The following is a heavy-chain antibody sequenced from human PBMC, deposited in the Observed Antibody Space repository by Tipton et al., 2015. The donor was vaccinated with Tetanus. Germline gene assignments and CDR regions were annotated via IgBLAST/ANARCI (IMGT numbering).Heavy chain of an antibody. CDR2: ISGYSGDT. J-gene: IGHJ6*02. CDR1: GYPFSNFG. Sequence: QLVQSGAEVKKPGASVKVSCRASGYPFSNFGISWVRQAPGQGLEWMGLISGYSGDTNYAQRLQGRVTVTADTSTSTAYMELRSLRSDDTAVYYCARGSAFNYYNGLDVWGQGTTVTVSS. V-gene: IGHV1-18*01. CDR3: ARGSAFNYYNGLDV.